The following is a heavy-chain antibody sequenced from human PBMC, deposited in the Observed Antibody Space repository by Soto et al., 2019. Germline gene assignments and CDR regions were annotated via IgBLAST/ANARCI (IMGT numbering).Heavy chain of an antibody. CDR2: ISSSSSTI. J-gene: IGHJ6*02. Sequence: GGSLRLSCAASGFTFSSYSMNWVRQAPGKGLEWVSYISSSSSTIYYADYVKGRFTISRDSAKNSLYLQINSLRDEDTAVYYCARDSLYYYYYYYGMDVWGQGTTVTVSS. V-gene: IGHV3-48*02. D-gene: IGHD3-3*01. CDR1: GFTFSSYS. CDR3: ARDSLYYYYYYYGMDV.